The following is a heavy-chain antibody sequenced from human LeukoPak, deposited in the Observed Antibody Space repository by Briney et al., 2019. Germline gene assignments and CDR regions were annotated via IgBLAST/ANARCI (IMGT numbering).Heavy chain of an antibody. V-gene: IGHV3-48*01. CDR3: AREYCSSTSCLYDY. Sequence: GGSLRLSCAASGFTFSSYSMNWVRQAPGKGLVWVSYISSSSSTIYYADSVKGRFTISRDKAKNSLYLQMNSLRAEDTAVYYCAREYCSSTSCLYDYWGQGTLVTVSS. J-gene: IGHJ4*02. CDR1: GFTFSSYS. CDR2: ISSSSSTI. D-gene: IGHD2-2*01.